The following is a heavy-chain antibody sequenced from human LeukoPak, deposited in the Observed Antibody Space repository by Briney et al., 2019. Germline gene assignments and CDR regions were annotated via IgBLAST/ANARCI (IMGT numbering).Heavy chain of an antibody. J-gene: IGHJ4*02. V-gene: IGHV3-64*01. D-gene: IGHD6-19*01. CDR3: ARDSVTSGWSDFDY. CDR1: GFAFSNYA. Sequence: GGSLRLSCAASGFAFSNYAMHWVRQAPGKGLEYVSGIYGNGGGTNYANSVKDRFTISRDNSRNTLYLQMGSLRVEDMAVYYCARDSVTSGWSDFDYWGQGTLVTVFS. CDR2: IYGNGGGT.